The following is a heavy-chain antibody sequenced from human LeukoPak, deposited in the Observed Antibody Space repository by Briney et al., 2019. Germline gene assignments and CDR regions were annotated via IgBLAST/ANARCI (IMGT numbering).Heavy chain of an antibody. CDR1: GFTFSSYE. CDR3: AREGYFDGHYYYYMDV. J-gene: IGHJ6*03. D-gene: IGHD3-9*01. V-gene: IGHV3-21*05. Sequence: GGSLRLSCAASGFTFSSYEMNWVRQAPGKGREWVSYISSSSSYIYYADSVKGRFTISRDNAKNSLYLQMNSLRAEDTAVYYCAREGYFDGHYYYYMDVWGKGTTVTVSS. CDR2: ISSSSSYI.